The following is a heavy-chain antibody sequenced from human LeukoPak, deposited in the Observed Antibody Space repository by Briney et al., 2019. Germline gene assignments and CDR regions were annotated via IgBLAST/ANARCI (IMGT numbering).Heavy chain of an antibody. CDR2: IYSGGST. V-gene: IGHV3-53*01. J-gene: IGHJ4*02. D-gene: IGHD6-19*01. CDR3: ARGIAVAGFGY. CDR1: GFTASSNY. Sequence: PGGSLRLSCAASGFTASSNYMSWVRQAPGKGLEWVSVIYSGGSTYYADSVKGRFTISRDNSKNTLYLQMNSLRAEDTAVYYCARGIAVAGFGYWGQGTLVTVSS.